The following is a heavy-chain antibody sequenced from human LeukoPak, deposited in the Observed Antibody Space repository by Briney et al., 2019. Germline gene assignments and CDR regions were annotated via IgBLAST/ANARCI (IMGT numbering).Heavy chain of an antibody. V-gene: IGHV3-23*01. CDR2: ISGSGGST. D-gene: IGHD3-22*01. J-gene: IGHJ4*02. CDR3: AKGGYYDSSGYLPGYYFDY. Sequence: GGSLRPSCAASGFTFSSYAMSWVRQAPGKGLEWVSAISGSGGSTYYADSVKGRFTISRDNSKNTLYLQMNSLRAEDTAVYYCAKGGYYDSSGYLPGYYFDYWGQGTLVTVSS. CDR1: GFTFSSYA.